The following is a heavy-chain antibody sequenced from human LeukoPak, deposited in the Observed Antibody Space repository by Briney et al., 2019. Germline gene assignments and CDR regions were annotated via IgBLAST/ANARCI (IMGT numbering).Heavy chain of an antibody. CDR3: ARFVRGITMIVGSRDDASDI. J-gene: IGHJ3*02. D-gene: IGHD3-22*01. Sequence: KSSETLSLTCTVSGGSISSHYWSWIRQPPGKGLEWIGYIYYSGSTNYNPSLKSRVTISVDTSKNQFSLKLSSVTAADTAVYYCARFVRGITMIVGSRDDASDIWGQGTMVTVSS. CDR2: IYYSGST. CDR1: GGSISSHY. V-gene: IGHV4-59*11.